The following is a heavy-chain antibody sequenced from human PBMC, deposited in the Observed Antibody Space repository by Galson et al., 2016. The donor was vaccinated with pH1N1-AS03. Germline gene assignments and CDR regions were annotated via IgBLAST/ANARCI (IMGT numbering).Heavy chain of an antibody. CDR2: IIGRGDIT. V-gene: IGHV3-23*01. J-gene: IGHJ5*02. CDR1: GFTFGTYA. CDR3: AKGKRDDNLDWFDP. Sequence: SLRLSCAASGFTFGTYAMTWVRQAPGKGLEWVSSIIGRGDITFFASSVKGRFTISRDNSKGTLYLQMTSLRAEDTAVYYCAKGKRDDNLDWFDPWGQGTLVTVSS. D-gene: IGHD5-24*01.